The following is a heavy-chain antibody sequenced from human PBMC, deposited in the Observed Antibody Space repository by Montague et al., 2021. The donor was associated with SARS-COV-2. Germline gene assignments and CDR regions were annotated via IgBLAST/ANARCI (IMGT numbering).Heavy chain of an antibody. CDR2: IDWDDDK. CDR1: GFSLSTSGMC. CDR3: ARSYGTTVVTRDFDY. J-gene: IGHJ4*02. V-gene: IGHV2-70*01. Sequence: PALVKPTQTLTLTCTFSGFSLSTSGMCVSWIRQPPGKALEWLTLIDWDDDKYYSTSLKTRLTISKDTSKNQVVLTMTNMDPVDTATYYCARSYGTTVVTRDFDYWGKGTLVTVSS. D-gene: IGHD4-23*01.